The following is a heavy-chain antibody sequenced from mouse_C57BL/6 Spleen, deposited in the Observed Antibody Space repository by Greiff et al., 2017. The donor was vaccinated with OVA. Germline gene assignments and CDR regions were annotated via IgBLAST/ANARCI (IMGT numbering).Heavy chain of an antibody. Sequence: FKLQQSGADLVRPGSSVKLSCKTSGFTFPSYGITWLRQRPEKGLEWIGYINIGNGYIEYNEKLKGKATLTSDTSSSTAYLQLSSLTSEDSAIYFCARGGDYDYEYYFDYWGQGTTLTVSS. D-gene: IGHD2-4*01. J-gene: IGHJ2*01. CDR1: GFTFPSYG. CDR3: ARGGDYDYEYYFDY. V-gene: IGHV1-58*01. CDR2: INIGNGYI.